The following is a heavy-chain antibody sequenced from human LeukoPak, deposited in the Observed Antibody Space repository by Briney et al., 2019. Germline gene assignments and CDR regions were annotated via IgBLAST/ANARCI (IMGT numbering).Heavy chain of an antibody. CDR3: AREPKDIRTLDY. D-gene: IGHD1-14*01. CDR2: IYDSGST. Sequence: SETLSLTCTVSGGSITSGGYSWSWIRQHPGKGLEWIGYIYDSGSTYYNPSLKSRVTMSVDTSKNQFSLKLSSVTAADTAVYYCAREPKDIRTLDYWGQGTLVTVSS. CDR1: GGSITSGGYS. J-gene: IGHJ4*02. V-gene: IGHV4-31*03.